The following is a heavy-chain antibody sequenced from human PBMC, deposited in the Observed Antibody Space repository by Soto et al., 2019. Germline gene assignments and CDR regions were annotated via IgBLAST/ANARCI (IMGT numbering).Heavy chain of an antibody. D-gene: IGHD3-10*01. Sequence: QVQLVQSGAEVKKPGASVKVSCKASGYTFTSYGISWVRQAPGQGLEWMGWISAYNGNTNYAQKLQGRVTMTTDTSKSTAYMELRSLRSDDTAVYYCARVSAWFGEPTPLTFDYWCQGTLGTVSS. CDR3: ARVSAWFGEPTPLTFDY. CDR2: ISAYNGNT. CDR1: GYTFTSYG. V-gene: IGHV1-18*01. J-gene: IGHJ4*02.